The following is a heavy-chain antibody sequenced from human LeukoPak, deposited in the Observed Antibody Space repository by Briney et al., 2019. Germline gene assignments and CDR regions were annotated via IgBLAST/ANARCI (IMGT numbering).Heavy chain of an antibody. CDR3: VKGSRPAYHLNAFDI. CDR1: GFTFSNYA. D-gene: IGHD2-2*01. V-gene: IGHV3-23*01. Sequence: PGGSLRLSCAASGFTFSNYAMSWVRQAPGKGLDWVSTIINSGVGTYHADSVKSRFTISRDNSKNTLFLQMNSLRVEDTAVYYCVKGSRPAYHLNAFDIWGQGTEVTVSS. J-gene: IGHJ3*02. CDR2: IINSGVGT.